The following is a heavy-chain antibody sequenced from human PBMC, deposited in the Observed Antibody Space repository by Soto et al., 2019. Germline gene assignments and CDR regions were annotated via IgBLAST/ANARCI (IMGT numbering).Heavy chain of an antibody. CDR3: AREGGRYSSSWYNWFDP. CDR2: IYYSGST. J-gene: IGHJ5*02. D-gene: IGHD6-13*01. CDR1: GGSVSSGSYY. V-gene: IGHV4-61*01. Sequence: ETLYLTCTVSGGSVSSGSYYWSWIRQPPGKGLEWIGYIYYSGSTNYNPSLKSRVTISVDTSKNQFSLKLSSVTAADTAVYYCAREGGRYSSSWYNWFDPWGQGTLVTVSS.